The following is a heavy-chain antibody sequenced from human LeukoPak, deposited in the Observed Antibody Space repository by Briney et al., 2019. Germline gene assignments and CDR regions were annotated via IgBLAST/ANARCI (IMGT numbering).Heavy chain of an antibody. D-gene: IGHD6-13*01. J-gene: IGHJ6*03. V-gene: IGHV3-30*01. Sequence: QPGRSLRLSCAASGFTFSSYAMHWVRQAPGKGLEWVAVISYDGSNKYYADSVKGRLTISRDNSKNTLYLQMNSLRAEDTAVYYCARDRAIAAAAGCYMDVWGKGTTVTVSS. CDR1: GFTFSSYA. CDR3: ARDRAIAAAAGCYMDV. CDR2: ISYDGSNK.